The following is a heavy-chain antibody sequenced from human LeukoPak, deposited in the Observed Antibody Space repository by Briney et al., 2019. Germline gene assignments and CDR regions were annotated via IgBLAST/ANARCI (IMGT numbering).Heavy chain of an antibody. CDR1: GFTFSSYE. V-gene: IGHV3-48*03. CDR2: ISSSGSTI. D-gene: IGHD4-17*01. Sequence: GRSLRLSCAASGFTFSSYEMNWVRQAPGKGLEWVSYISSSGSTIYYADSVKGRFTISRDNAKNSLYLQMNSLRAEDTAVYYCASPGPHDYGDSRHDAFDIWGQGTMVTVSS. J-gene: IGHJ3*02. CDR3: ASPGPHDYGDSRHDAFDI.